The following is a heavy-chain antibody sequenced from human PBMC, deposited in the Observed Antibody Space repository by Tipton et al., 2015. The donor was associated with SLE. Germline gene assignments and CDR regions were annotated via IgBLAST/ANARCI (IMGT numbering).Heavy chain of an antibody. CDR1: GFTFDDYT. D-gene: IGHD4-23*01. Sequence: GSLRLSCAASGFTFDDYTMHWVRQAPGKGLEWVSIISWDGGSTYYADSVKGRFTISRDNSKNSLYLQMNSLRTEDTALYYCAKGKPVGYYMDVWGKGTTVTVSS. J-gene: IGHJ6*03. V-gene: IGHV3-43*01. CDR2: ISWDGGST. CDR3: AKGKPVGYYMDV.